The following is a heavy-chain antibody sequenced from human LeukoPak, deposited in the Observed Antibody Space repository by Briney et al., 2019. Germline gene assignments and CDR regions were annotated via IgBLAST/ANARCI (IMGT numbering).Heavy chain of an antibody. D-gene: IGHD6-25*01. CDR2: INHSGST. V-gene: IGHV4-34*01. J-gene: IGHJ6*03. Sequence: KPSETLSLTCAVYGGSFSGYYWSWIRQPPGKGLEWIGEINHSGSTNYNPSLKSRVTISVGTSKNQFSLKLSSVTAADTAVYYCARDRRGITAARNYFYYMDVWGKGTTVTVSS. CDR3: ARDRRGITAARNYFYYMDV. CDR1: GGSFSGYY.